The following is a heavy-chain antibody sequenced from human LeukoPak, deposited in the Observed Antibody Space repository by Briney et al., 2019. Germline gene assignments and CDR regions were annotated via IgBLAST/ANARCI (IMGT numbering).Heavy chain of an antibody. V-gene: IGHV7-4-1*02. CDR2: INTKTGTP. J-gene: IGHJ3*02. CDR3: ARRSPSADAFDI. CDR1: GYVFTDYY. Sequence: GASVKVSCKASGYVFTDYYIHWVRQAPGQGLEWMGWINTKTGTPTYAQGFTGRFVFSLDISVATAYLQISNLKAEDTAFYYCARRSPSADAFDIWGQGTMVTVSS.